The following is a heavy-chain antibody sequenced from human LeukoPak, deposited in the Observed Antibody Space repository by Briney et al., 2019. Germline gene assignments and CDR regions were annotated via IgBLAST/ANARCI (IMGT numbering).Heavy chain of an antibody. CDR3: ARHGSRWLQSAFGY. J-gene: IGHJ4*02. D-gene: IGHD5-24*01. V-gene: IGHV5-51*01. CDR1: GYNFLSYW. Sequence: GESLKISCKASGYNFLSYWIGWVRQMPGKGLEWMGFIYPEDSDTKYSPSFQGHVTISADKSINTAYLQWNSLKSSDTAMYFCARHGSRWLQSAFGYWGQGALVTVSS. CDR2: IYPEDSDT.